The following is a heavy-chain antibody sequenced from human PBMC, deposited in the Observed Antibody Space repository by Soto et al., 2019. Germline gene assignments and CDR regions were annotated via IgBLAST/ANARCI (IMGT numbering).Heavy chain of an antibody. CDR1: GFTFSSYG. Sequence: GGSLRLSCAASGFTFSSYGMHWVRQAPGKGLEWVAVISYDGSNKYYADSVKGRFTISRDNSKNTLYLQMNSLRAEDTAVYYCAKPGGKSDFDYWGQGTLVTVSS. CDR2: ISYDGSNK. CDR3: AKPGGKSDFDY. V-gene: IGHV3-30*18. J-gene: IGHJ4*02.